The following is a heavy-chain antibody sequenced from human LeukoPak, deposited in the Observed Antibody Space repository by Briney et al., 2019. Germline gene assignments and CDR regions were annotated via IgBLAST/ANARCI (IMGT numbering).Heavy chain of an antibody. Sequence: PGGSLRPSCAASGLTFSSYAMSWVRQAPGKGLEWVSTVSGSGGTTHYADSVKGRFTISRDNSKNTLSLQMNSLRAEDTAVYYCARGHSSGWFFFDYWGQGTLATVSS. D-gene: IGHD6-19*01. CDR1: GLTFSSYA. V-gene: IGHV3-23*01. J-gene: IGHJ4*02. CDR2: VSGSGGTT. CDR3: ARGHSSGWFFFDY.